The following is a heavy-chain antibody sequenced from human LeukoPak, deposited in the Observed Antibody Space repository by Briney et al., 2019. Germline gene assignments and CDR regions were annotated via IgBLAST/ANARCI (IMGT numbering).Heavy chain of an antibody. CDR3: ARGQQLHYYYGMDV. D-gene: IGHD6-13*01. Sequence: GASVKVSCKASGYTFTGHYMHWVRQAPGQGLEWMGWNNLNTGNTNYAQKFQGRVTMTRDTSISTAYMELSSLRSDDTAVYHCARGQQLHYYYGMDVWGRGTTVTVSS. CDR2: NNLNTGNT. CDR1: GYTFTGHY. V-gene: IGHV1-2*02. J-gene: IGHJ6*02.